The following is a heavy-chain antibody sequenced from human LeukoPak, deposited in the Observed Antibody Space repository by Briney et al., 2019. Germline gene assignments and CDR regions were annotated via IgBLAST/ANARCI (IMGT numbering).Heavy chain of an antibody. V-gene: IGHV3-30-3*01. CDR2: TSSDGSNK. CDR3: ARGVRVSYL. J-gene: IGHJ5*02. Sequence: SGGSLRLSCAASGFTFSSYPMYWVRQAPGKGLEWVAVTSSDGSNKYYAVSVKGRFTISRDNSNDTLYLQMNSLRAEDTAVYYCARGVRVSYLWGQGTPVTVSS. CDR1: GFTFSSYP. D-gene: IGHD5/OR15-5a*01.